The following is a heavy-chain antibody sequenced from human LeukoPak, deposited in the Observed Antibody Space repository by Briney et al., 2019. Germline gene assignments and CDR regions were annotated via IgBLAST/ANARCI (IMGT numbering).Heavy chain of an antibody. Sequence: GRALRLSCAASGFTFSSYGMHWVRQAPGKGLEWVAVIWYDGSNKYYADSVKGRFTISRDNSKNTLYLQMNSLRAEDTAVYYCARESGGNTPYYFDYWGQGTLVTVSS. CDR3: ARESGGNTPYYFDY. D-gene: IGHD2-2*02. J-gene: IGHJ4*02. V-gene: IGHV3-33*01. CDR2: IWYDGSNK. CDR1: GFTFSSYG.